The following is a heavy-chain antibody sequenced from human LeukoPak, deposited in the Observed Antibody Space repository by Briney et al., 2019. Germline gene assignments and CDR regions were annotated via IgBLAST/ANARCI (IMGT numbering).Heavy chain of an antibody. Sequence: GGSLRLSCAASGFTFSSYAMHWVRQAPGKGLEWVAVISYDGSNKYYADSVKGRFTISRDNSKNTLYLQMNSLRAEDTAVYYCAREMREDAFDIWGQGTMVTVSS. D-gene: IGHD1-26*01. J-gene: IGHJ3*02. CDR1: GFTFSSYA. V-gene: IGHV3-30*04. CDR3: AREMREDAFDI. CDR2: ISYDGSNK.